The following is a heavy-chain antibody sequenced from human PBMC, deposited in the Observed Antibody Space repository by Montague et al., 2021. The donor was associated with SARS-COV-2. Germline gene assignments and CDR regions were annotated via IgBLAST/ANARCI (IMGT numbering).Heavy chain of an antibody. Sequence: SETLSLTCTVSGGSISSSSYYWGWIRQPPGKGLEWIGSIYYSGSTYYNPSLKSRVTISVDTSKNQFSLKLRSVTAADTAVYYCARAPPGYWGFVVVVAAHFDYWGREPWSPSPQ. D-gene: IGHD2-15*01. CDR3: ARAPPGYWGFVVVVAAHFDY. V-gene: IGHV4-39*07. J-gene: IGHJ4*02. CDR2: IYYSGST. CDR1: GGSISSSSYY.